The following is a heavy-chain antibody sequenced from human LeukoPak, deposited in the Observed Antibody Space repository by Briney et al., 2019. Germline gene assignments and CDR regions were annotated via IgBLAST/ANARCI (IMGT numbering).Heavy chain of an antibody. CDR3: AGLGDGYNFWRH. D-gene: IGHD5-24*01. Sequence: GGSLRLSCAASGFTVSNNYMSWVRQAPGKGLEWVSVIYSGGSTYYADSVKGRFTISRDSSRNTLFLQMNSLRAEDTAVYYCAGLGDGYNFWRHWGQGTLVTVSS. CDR2: IYSGGST. V-gene: IGHV3-53*01. CDR1: GFTVSNNY. J-gene: IGHJ4*02.